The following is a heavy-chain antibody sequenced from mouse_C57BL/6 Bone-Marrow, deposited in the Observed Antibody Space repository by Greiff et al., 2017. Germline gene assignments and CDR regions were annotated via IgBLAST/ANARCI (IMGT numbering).Heavy chain of an antibody. V-gene: IGHV1-26*01. Sequence: EVQLQQSGPELVKPGASVKISCKASGYTFTDYCMNWVKQSPGKGLEWIGDIYPKNGDTSYNQKFKGKATLTADKSSSTAYMELRSLTSEDSAVYYGARSVNYYDYDYYAMDYWGQGTSVTVSA. CDR1: GYTFTDYC. CDR2: IYPKNGDT. CDR3: ARSVNYYDYDYYAMDY. J-gene: IGHJ4*01. D-gene: IGHD2-4*01.